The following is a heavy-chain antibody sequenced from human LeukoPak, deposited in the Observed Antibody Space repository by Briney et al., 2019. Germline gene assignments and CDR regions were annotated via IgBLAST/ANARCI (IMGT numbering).Heavy chain of an antibody. CDR3: ARDGDGYYPHFDN. Sequence: PSETLSLTCTVSDDSSSSYYWSWIRQPAGKGLEWIGRIYTSGGTFYSPSLKSRLTISIDTSKNQFSLKLTSVTAADTAVYYCARDGDGYYPHFDNWGQGTLVPVSS. CDR1: DDSSSSYY. CDR2: IYTSGGT. D-gene: IGHD3-22*01. V-gene: IGHV4-4*07. J-gene: IGHJ4*02.